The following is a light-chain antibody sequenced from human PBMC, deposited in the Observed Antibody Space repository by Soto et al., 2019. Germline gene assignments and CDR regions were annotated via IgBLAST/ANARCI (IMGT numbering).Light chain of an antibody. V-gene: IGKV1-33*01. CDR1: QTISSW. CDR3: QQYDNLPPYT. J-gene: IGKJ2*01. Sequence: DIQMTHSPSTLSGSVGYRVTITFLASQTISSWLAWYQQKPGKAPKLLIYDASNLETGVPSRFSGSGSGTDFTFTISSLQPEDIATYYCQQYDNLPPYTFGQGTKVDI. CDR2: DAS.